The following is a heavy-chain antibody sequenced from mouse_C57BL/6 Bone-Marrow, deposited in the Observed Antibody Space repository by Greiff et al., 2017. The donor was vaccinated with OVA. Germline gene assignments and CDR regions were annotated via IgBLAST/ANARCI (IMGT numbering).Heavy chain of an antibody. J-gene: IGHJ4*01. D-gene: IGHD1-1*01. V-gene: IGHV1-72*01. CDR3: ARRRTTDPLYAMDY. CDR1: GYTFTSYW. Sequence: QVQLKQPGAELVKPGASVKLSCKASGYTFTSYWMHWVKQRPGRGLEWIGRIDPNSGGTKYNEKFKSKATLTVDTPSSTAYMQLSSLTSEDSAVYYCARRRTTDPLYAMDYWGQGTSVTVSS. CDR2: IDPNSGGT.